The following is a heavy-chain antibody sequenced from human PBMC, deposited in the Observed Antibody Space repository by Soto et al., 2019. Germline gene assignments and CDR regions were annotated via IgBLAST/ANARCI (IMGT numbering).Heavy chain of an antibody. CDR3: ARDPGSLSFDV. V-gene: IGHV3-30-3*01. J-gene: IGHJ2*01. CDR1: GFSISDFD. CDR2: ISYDGNNK. Sequence: QLQVAESGGGVVQPGRSMRLSCAASGFSISDFDLHWVRQPPGKGLEWVAVISYDGNNKYLADSVKGRFTISRDTSNNTLYLQLNSLRTEDTALYYCARDPGSLSFDVWGRGTRVIVSS. D-gene: IGHD7-27*01.